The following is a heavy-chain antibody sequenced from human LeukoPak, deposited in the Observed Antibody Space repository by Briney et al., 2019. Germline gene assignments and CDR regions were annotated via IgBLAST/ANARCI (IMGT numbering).Heavy chain of an antibody. CDR1: GYTFTGHY. J-gene: IGHJ3*02. Sequence: ASVKVSCKAFGYTFTGHYIHWVRQAPGQGLEWMGWISTYNDHRNYAQNLQNLQGRVTMTIDTSTSTVYMELRSLRSDDTAVYYCARDRGYSPDSFDIWGQGTMVIVSS. CDR2: ISTYNDHR. V-gene: IGHV1-18*04. D-gene: IGHD5-18*01. CDR3: ARDRGYSPDSFDI.